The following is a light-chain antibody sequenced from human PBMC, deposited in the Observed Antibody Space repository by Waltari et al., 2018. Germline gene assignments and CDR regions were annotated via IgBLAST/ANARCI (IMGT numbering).Light chain of an antibody. CDR3: QVYGDLRDN. CDR2: GGS. Sequence: EIILTQSPGTLSLSPGERATLSCRASQSVSSTYVGWYKQKSGQAPRLVIYGGSSRATGIPDRFSGSASGTDFTLTISRLEPEDVAVYFCQVYGDLRDNFGQGTKLEIK. V-gene: IGKV3-20*01. CDR1: QSVSSTY. J-gene: IGKJ2*01.